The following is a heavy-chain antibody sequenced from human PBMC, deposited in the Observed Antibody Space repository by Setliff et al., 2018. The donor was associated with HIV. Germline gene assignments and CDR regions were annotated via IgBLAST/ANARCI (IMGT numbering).Heavy chain of an antibody. CDR2: INQSGST. CDR3: GRAIFGIVYYYMDV. Sequence: PSETLSLTCAVYGGSFSGYYWSWIRQPPGQGLEWIGEINQSGSTNYNPSLKSRVTISVDTSKNQFSLKLSSVTAAGTAVYYCGRAIFGIVYYYMDVWGKGTTVTVSS. V-gene: IGHV4-34*01. CDR1: GGSFSGYY. J-gene: IGHJ6*03. D-gene: IGHD3-3*01.